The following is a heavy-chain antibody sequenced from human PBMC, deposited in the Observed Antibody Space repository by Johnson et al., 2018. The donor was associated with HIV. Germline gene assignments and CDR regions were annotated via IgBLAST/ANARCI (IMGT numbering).Heavy chain of an antibody. D-gene: IGHD4-23*01. CDR2: ISYDGSNQ. Sequence: QVQLVESGGGVVQPGRSLRLSCAASGFTFSSYAMHWVRQAPGKGLEWMAVISYDGSNQYYADSVKGRFTISRDNSKNTLYLHMNSLKPGDTAVYYCAGGQDGGNSVGAPDVFDIWGQGTMVTVSS. CDR3: AGGQDGGNSVGAPDVFDI. J-gene: IGHJ3*02. V-gene: IGHV3-30*04. CDR1: GFTFSSYA.